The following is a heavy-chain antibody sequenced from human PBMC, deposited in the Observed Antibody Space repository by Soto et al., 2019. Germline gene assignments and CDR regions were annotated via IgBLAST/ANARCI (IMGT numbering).Heavy chain of an antibody. J-gene: IGHJ6*02. V-gene: IGHV3-23*01. CDR1: GFTFSSYA. CDR2: ISGSGGST. D-gene: IGHD3-10*01. CDR3: AKAGGNIHYGMDV. Sequence: GGSLRLSCASSGFTFSSYAMIWVRQAPGKGLEWVSAISGSGGSTYYAGSVKGRFTISRDNSKNTLYLQMNSLRAEDTAVYYCAKAGGNIHYGMDVWGQGTTVTVSS.